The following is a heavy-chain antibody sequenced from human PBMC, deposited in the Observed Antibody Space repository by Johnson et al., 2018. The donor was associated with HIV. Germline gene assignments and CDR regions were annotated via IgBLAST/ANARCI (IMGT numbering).Heavy chain of an antibody. J-gene: IGHJ3*02. CDR1: GFTFSSYG. Sequence: QVQLVESGGGFVQPGRSLRLSCAASGFTFSSYGMHWVRQAPGKGLEWVAVIWYDGSNKYYGDSVKGRFNISRDNFKNTLYLQLNSLRAEDTAVYYCATLEYSSSPGGYGAFDIWGQGTMVTVSS. CDR2: IWYDGSNK. CDR3: ATLEYSSSPGGYGAFDI. V-gene: IGHV3-33*01. D-gene: IGHD6-6*01.